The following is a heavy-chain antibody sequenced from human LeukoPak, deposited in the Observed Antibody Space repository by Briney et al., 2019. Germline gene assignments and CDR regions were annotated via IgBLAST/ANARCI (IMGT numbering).Heavy chain of an antibody. V-gene: IGHV4-39*01. Sequence: SETLSLTCTVSGGSISSRSYYWGWIRQPPGKGLEWIGSIYYSGSTYYNPSLKSRVTISVDTSKNQFSLKLSSVTAADTAVYYCARPRTYSSGWYYFDYWGQGTLVTVSS. J-gene: IGHJ4*02. D-gene: IGHD6-19*01. CDR1: GGSISSRSYY. CDR3: ARPRTYSSGWYYFDY. CDR2: IYYSGST.